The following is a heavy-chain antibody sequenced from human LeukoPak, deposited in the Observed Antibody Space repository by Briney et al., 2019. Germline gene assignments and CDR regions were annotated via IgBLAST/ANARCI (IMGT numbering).Heavy chain of an antibody. CDR3: ARDRVVATIDEIDYYYYYGMDV. CDR2: IYTSGST. V-gene: IGHV4-61*02. CDR1: GGSISSGSYY. J-gene: IGHJ6*04. Sequence: SQTLSLTCTVSGGSISSGSYYWSWIRQPAGKGLEWIGRIYTSGSTNYNPSLKSRVTISVDTSKNQFSLELSSVTAADTAVYYCARDRVVATIDEIDYYYYYGMDVWGKGTTVTVSS. D-gene: IGHD5-12*01.